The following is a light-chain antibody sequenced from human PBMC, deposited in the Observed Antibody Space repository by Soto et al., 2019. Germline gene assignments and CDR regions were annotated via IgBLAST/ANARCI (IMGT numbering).Light chain of an antibody. CDR2: ENN. CDR3: GTWDSSLSAYV. V-gene: IGLV1-51*02. Sequence: QSALTQPPSVSAAPGQKVTISCSGSSSNIGNNYVSWYQQLPGTAPKLLIYENNKRPSGIPDRFSGPKSGTSATLGITGLQTGDEADYYCGTWDSSLSAYVFGTGTKVTVL. CDR1: SSNIGNNY. J-gene: IGLJ1*01.